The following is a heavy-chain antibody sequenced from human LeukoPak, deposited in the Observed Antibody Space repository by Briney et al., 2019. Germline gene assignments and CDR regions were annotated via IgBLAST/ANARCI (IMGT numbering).Heavy chain of an antibody. D-gene: IGHD2-2*01. CDR2: IIPMSGTV. J-gene: IGHJ6*03. V-gene: IGHV1-69*06. Sequence: ASVKVSCKASGGTFSTFGISWVRQAPGQGLEWMGGIIPMSGTVNNAQKFQGRVTITADKSTGTAYMELSSLRSDDTAVYYCASSLGFYYYYMDVWGKGTTVTVSS. CDR3: ASSLGFYYYYMDV. CDR1: GGTFSTFG.